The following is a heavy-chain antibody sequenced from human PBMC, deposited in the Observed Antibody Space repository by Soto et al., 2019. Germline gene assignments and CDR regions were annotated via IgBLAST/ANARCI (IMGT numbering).Heavy chain of an antibody. CDR3: AKYGHYYDSSAYSDPHDY. V-gene: IGHV3-23*01. D-gene: IGHD3-22*01. CDR1: GFTFSSYA. CDR2: ISGSGGST. J-gene: IGHJ4*02. Sequence: EVQLLESGGGLVQPGGSLRLSCAASGFTFSSYAMSWVRQAPGKGLEWVSAISGSGGSTYYADSVKGRFTISRDNSKNTLYLQMNSLRAEDTAVYYCAKYGHYYDSSAYSDPHDYWGQGTLVTVSS.